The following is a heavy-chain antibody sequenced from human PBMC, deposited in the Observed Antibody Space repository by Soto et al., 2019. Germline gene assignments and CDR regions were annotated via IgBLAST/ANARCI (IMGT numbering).Heavy chain of an antibody. D-gene: IGHD2-15*01. Sequence: SETLCLTCTISGGSISGYYWTWIRQSPGKGLEYIGYVYNGNTNYNPSLNSRVTISVDTSKNQFSLKLSSVTAADTAVYYCARHTPAISISDHWGQGTLVTVSS. V-gene: IGHV4-59*08. CDR2: VYNGNT. CDR3: ARHTPAISISDH. J-gene: IGHJ4*02. CDR1: GGSISGYY.